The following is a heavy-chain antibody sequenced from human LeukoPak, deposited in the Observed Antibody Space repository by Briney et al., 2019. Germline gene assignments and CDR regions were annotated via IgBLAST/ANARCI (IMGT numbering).Heavy chain of an antibody. CDR1: GYTFTSYD. CDR3: ARDLLQEDAFDI. CDR2: INPNSGGT. D-gene: IGHD5-24*01. V-gene: IGHV1-2*02. Sequence: GASVKVSCKASGYTFTSYDINWVRQAPGQGLEWMGWINPNSGGTNYAQKFQGRVTMTRDTSISTAYMELSRLRSDDTAVYYCARDLLQEDAFDIWGQGTMVTVSS. J-gene: IGHJ3*02.